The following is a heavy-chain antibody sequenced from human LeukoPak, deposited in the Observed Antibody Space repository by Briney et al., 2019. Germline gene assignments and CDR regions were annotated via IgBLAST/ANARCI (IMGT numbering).Heavy chain of an antibody. J-gene: IGHJ6*04. CDR1: GFTVSSNY. D-gene: IGHD3-10*02. Sequence: GGSLRLSCAASGFTVSSNYMSWVRQAPGKGLAWVSVIYSVGSTYYADSVKDRFTISSDNDNNSLYLQMNSLRAEHRAVYYCAKLGITMVGGVWAKGTTVSIFS. V-gene: IGHV3-53*01. CDR3: AKLGITMVGGV. CDR2: IYSVGST.